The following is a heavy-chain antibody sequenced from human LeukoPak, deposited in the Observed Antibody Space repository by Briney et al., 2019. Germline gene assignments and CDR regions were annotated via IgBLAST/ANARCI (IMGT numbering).Heavy chain of an antibody. CDR1: GFTFSSYG. Sequence: PGGSLRLSCAASGFTFSSYGMHWVRQAPGKGPEWVAFIRYDGSNKYYADSVKGRFTISRDNSKNTLYLQMNSLRAEDTAVYYCARTDGGNCAHWYFDLWGRGTLFTVSS. J-gene: IGHJ2*01. CDR2: IRYDGSNK. CDR3: ARTDGGNCAHWYFDL. D-gene: IGHD4-23*01. V-gene: IGHV3-30*02.